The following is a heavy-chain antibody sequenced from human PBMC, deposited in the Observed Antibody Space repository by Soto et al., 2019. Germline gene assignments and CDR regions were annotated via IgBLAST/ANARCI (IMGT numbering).Heavy chain of an antibody. CDR3: ARVSIAVAGIAYYFDY. D-gene: IGHD6-19*01. V-gene: IGHV3-30-3*01. CDR2: ISHDGSNK. CDR1: GFSFSSCA. Sequence: QVQLVESGGGVVQPGRSLSLSCAASGFSFSSCAMHWVRQAPGKGLGWVAVISHDGSNKYYADSVKGRFTISRDNSINSLYLQMNSLRAEDTAVYYCARVSIAVAGIAYYFDYWGQGTLVTVSS. J-gene: IGHJ4*02.